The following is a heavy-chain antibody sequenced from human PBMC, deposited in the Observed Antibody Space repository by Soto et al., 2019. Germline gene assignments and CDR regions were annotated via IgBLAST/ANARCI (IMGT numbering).Heavy chain of an antibody. CDR2: IIPIFGTA. J-gene: IGHJ5*02. CDR1: GGTFSSYA. Sequence: GASVKVSCKASGGTFSSYAISWVRQAPGKGLEWMGGIIPIFGTAHYAQKFQGRVTITADKSTSTAYMELSSLRSEDTAVYYCAREPYNWNDVNWFDPWGQGTLVTVSS. V-gene: IGHV1-69*06. CDR3: AREPYNWNDVNWFDP. D-gene: IGHD1-20*01.